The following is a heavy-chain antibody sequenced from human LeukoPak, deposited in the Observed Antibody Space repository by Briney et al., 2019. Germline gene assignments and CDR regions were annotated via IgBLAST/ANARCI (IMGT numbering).Heavy chain of an antibody. D-gene: IGHD2-2*02. CDR2: ISAYNGNT. CDR1: GFTFSGYG. J-gene: IGHJ4*02. CDR3: ARAGRYCSSTSCYSLDVY. V-gene: IGHV1-18*01. Sequence: GGSLRLSCAASGFTFSGYGISWVRQAPGQGLEWMGWISAYNGNTNYAQKLQGRVTMTTDTSTSTAYMELRSLRSDDTAVYYCARAGRYCSSTSCYSLDVYWGQGTLVTVSS.